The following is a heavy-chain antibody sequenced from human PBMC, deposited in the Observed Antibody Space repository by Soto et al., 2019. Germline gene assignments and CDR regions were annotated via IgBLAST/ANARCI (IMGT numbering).Heavy chain of an antibody. CDR1: GGSISSGGYY. CDR2: IYYSGST. Sequence: QVQLLESGPGLVKPSQTLSLTCTVSGGSISSGGYYWSWIRQHPGKGLEWIGYIYYSGSTHYNPSLKSRVTISVDTSKNQFSLKLSSVTAADTAVYYCARGPGIMAKIDYWGQGTLVTVSS. D-gene: IGHD3-16*01. J-gene: IGHJ4*02. CDR3: ARGPGIMAKIDY. V-gene: IGHV4-31*03.